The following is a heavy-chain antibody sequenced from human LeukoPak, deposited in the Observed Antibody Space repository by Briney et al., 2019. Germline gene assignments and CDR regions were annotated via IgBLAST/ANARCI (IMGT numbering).Heavy chain of an antibody. J-gene: IGHJ6*02. Sequence: GESLKISCKGSGYSFSIYWIGWVRQMPGKGLEWMGIIYPGDSDTRYSPSFQGQVTISADKSLSTAYLQWSSLKASDAAMYYCARHYRIYGMDVWGQGTTVTVSS. CDR2: IYPGDSDT. CDR1: GYSFSIYW. V-gene: IGHV5-51*01. D-gene: IGHD1-14*01. CDR3: ARHYRIYGMDV.